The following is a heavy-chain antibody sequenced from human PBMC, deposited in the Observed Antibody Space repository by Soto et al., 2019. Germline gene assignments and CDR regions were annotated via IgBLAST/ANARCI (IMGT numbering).Heavy chain of an antibody. CDR1: GYTFTSYG. CDR2: ISAYNGNT. Sequence: ASVKVSCKASGYTFTSYGISWVRQAPGQGLEWMGWISAYNGNTNYAQKLQGRVTMTTDTSTSTAYMELRSLRSDDTAVYYCARDHHDILTGYYPRDAFDIWGQGTMVTLSS. CDR3: ARDHHDILTGYYPRDAFDI. D-gene: IGHD3-9*01. J-gene: IGHJ3*02. V-gene: IGHV1-18*01.